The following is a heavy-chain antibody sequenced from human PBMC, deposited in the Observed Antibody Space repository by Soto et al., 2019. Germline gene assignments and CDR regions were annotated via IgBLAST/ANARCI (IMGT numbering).Heavy chain of an antibody. D-gene: IGHD1-7*01. CDR1: GYTFTNYY. Sequence: ASVKVSCKASGYTFTNYYMHWVRQAPGQRLERMGIINPSGGSTSYAQKFQGRVTMTRDTSTSTVYMELSSLRSEDTAVYYCARGETGTTRGYWYFDLWGRGTLVTVSS. CDR3: ARGETGTTRGYWYFDL. V-gene: IGHV1-46*01. J-gene: IGHJ2*01. CDR2: INPSGGST.